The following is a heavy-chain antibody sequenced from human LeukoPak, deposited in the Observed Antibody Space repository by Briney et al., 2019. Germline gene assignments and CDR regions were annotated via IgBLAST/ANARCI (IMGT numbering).Heavy chain of an antibody. CDR1: GFTFSSYD. V-gene: IGHV3-13*01. D-gene: IGHD3-9*01. CDR3: ARVFDDILTGSVSSSY. J-gene: IGHJ4*02. CDR2: IGTAGDT. Sequence: GGSLRLSCAASGFTFSSYDMHWVRQATGKGLEWVSAIGTAGDTYYPGSVKGRFTISRDNSKNTLYLQMNSLRAEDTAVYYCARVFDDILTGSVSSSYWGQGTLVTVSS.